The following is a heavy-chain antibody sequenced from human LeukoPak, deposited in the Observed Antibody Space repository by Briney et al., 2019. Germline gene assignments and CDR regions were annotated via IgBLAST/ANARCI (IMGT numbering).Heavy chain of an antibody. CDR1: GGSISSGGYS. CDR2: IYHSGST. CDR3: ASYFEYSSSSSGYFDY. J-gene: IGHJ4*02. D-gene: IGHD6-6*01. Sequence: SETLSLTCAVSGGSISSGGYSWSWIRQPPGKGLEWIGYIYHSGSTYYNPSLKSRVTISVDRSKNQFSLKLSSVTAADTAVYYCASYFEYSSSSSGYFDYWGQGTLVTVSS. V-gene: IGHV4-30-2*01.